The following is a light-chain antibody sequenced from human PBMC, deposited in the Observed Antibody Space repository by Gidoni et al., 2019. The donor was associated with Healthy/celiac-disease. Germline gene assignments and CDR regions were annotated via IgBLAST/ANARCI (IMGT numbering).Light chain of an antibody. CDR2: DAS. CDR3: QVWDSSSDHVV. V-gene: IGLV3-21*03. Sequence: SYVLTQPPSVSVAPGKTAMITCGGNNIGSKSVHWYQQKPGQAPVLVVYDASDRPSGIPERFSGSNSGNTATLTISRVEAGDEADYYCQVWDSSSDHVVFGGGTKLTVL. J-gene: IGLJ2*01. CDR1: NIGSKS.